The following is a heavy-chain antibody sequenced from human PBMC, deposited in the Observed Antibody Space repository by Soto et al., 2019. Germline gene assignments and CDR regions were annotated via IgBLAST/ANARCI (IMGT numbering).Heavy chain of an antibody. D-gene: IGHD4-4*01. Sequence: SETPSLTCTVSGGSISSYYWSWVRQPPGKGLEWIGYIYYSGSTNYNPSLKSRVTISVDTSKNQFSLRLSSVTAADTAVYYCARDGYTVTPNYYYGMDVWGQGTTVTVSS. CDR2: IYYSGST. V-gene: IGHV4-59*13. J-gene: IGHJ6*02. CDR1: GGSISSYY. CDR3: ARDGYTVTPNYYYGMDV.